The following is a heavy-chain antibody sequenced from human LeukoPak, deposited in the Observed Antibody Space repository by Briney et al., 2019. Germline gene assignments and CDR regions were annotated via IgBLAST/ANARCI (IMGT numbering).Heavy chain of an antibody. CDR3: ARGGEGDLNFDY. J-gene: IGHJ4*01. CDR2: IKQDGNEK. Sequence: GGSLRLSCAASGFRFNTYWMSWVREAPGKGLEWVANIKQDGNEKYYADSVRGRFTISRDNVKESLYLQMPSLRVEDTAIYYCARGGEGDLNFDYWGHGTLVTVSS. D-gene: IGHD3-16*01. CDR1: GFRFNTYW. V-gene: IGHV3-7*01.